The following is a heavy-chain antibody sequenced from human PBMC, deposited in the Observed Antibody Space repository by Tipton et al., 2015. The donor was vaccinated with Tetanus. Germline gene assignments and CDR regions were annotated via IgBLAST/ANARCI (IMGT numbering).Heavy chain of an antibody. J-gene: IGHJ4*02. Sequence: SGAEVKVSCKASGGTFSTYGISWVRQAPGQGLEWMGGIIPIFDTTNYAQKFQGRVTITADKSTSTAYMELSSLRSDDTAVYYCTTPARYCSGGSCYLALDYWGQGTLVTVSS. CDR3: TTPARYCSGGSCYLALDY. V-gene: IGHV1-69*06. D-gene: IGHD2-15*01. CDR1: GGTFSTYG. CDR2: IIPIFDTT.